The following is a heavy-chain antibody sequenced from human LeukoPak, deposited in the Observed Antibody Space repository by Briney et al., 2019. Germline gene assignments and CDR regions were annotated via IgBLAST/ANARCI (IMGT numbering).Heavy chain of an antibody. CDR1: GASISSHY. D-gene: IGHD3-22*01. CDR3: ARHGDTSGYYYYVDY. CDR2: VSYSGGT. J-gene: IGHJ4*02. Sequence: SETLSLTCTVSGASISSHYWSWIRQPPGKGLEWIGYVSYSGGTNYNPSLKSRVTISLDTSKSQFSLKLSSLTAADTAVYFCARHGDTSGYYYYVDYWGQGTLVTVSS. V-gene: IGHV4-59*08.